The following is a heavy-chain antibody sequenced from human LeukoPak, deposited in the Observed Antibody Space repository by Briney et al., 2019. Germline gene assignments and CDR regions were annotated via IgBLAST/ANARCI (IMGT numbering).Heavy chain of an antibody. V-gene: IGHV4-34*01. Sequence: SETLSLTCAVYVGSFSGYYWSWIRQPPGKGLEWIGEINHSGSTNYNPSLKSRVTISVDTSKNQFSLKLSSVTAADTAVYYCARGVRGFLEWLTYYFDYWGQGTLVTVSS. D-gene: IGHD3-3*01. CDR2: INHSGST. J-gene: IGHJ4*02. CDR1: VGSFSGYY. CDR3: ARGVRGFLEWLTYYFDY.